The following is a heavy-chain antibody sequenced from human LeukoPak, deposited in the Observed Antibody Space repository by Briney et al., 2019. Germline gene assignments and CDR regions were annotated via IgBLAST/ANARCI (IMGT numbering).Heavy chain of an antibody. CDR1: GYTFTDHY. V-gene: IGHV1-2*02. J-gene: IGHJ4*02. CDR2: INPNSGGT. Sequence: ASVKVSCKTSGYTFTDHYFHWLRQAPGQGLEWMGWINPNSGGTNYAQKFQGRVTMTRDTSISTAYMELSRLRSDDTAVYYCAREWELRVGFDYWGQGTLVTVSS. D-gene: IGHD1-26*01. CDR3: AREWELRVGFDY.